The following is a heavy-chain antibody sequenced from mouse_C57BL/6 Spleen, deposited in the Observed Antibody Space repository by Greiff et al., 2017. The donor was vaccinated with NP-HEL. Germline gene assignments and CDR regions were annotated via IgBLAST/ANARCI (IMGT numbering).Heavy chain of an antibody. CDR3: ARGITTKRAMDY. CDR2: IDPSDSET. J-gene: IGHJ4*01. Sequence: QVQLKQPGAELVRPGSSVKLSCKASGYTFTSYWMHWVKQRPIQGLEWIGNIDPSDSETHYNQKFKDKATLTVDKSSSTAYMQLSSLTSEDSAVYYCARGITTKRAMDYWGQGTSVTVSS. D-gene: IGHD1-1*01. V-gene: IGHV1-52*01. CDR1: GYTFTSYW.